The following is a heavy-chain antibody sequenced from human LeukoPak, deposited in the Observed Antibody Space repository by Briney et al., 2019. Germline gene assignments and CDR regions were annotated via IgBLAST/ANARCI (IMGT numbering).Heavy chain of an antibody. V-gene: IGHV4-59*01. CDR1: GGSISSYY. J-gene: IGHJ4*02. CDR3: AREGAVAGTSGFDY. D-gene: IGHD6-19*01. CDR2: IYYSGST. Sequence: PSETLSLTCTVSGGSISSYYWSWIRQPPGKGLEWIGYIYYSGSTNYNPSLKSRVTISVDTSKNQFSLKLSSVTAADTAVYYCAREGAVAGTSGFDYWGQGTLVTVSS.